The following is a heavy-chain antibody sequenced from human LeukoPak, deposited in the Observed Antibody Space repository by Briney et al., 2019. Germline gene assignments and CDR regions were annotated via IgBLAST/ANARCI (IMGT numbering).Heavy chain of an antibody. J-gene: IGHJ4*02. V-gene: IGHV3-30*03. CDR1: GFTFSNYG. D-gene: IGHD2-21*01. CDR2: ISYDGTNK. Sequence: GGSLRLSCAASGFTFSNYGMHWVRQAPGKGLEWVAVISYDGTNKWYADSVKGRFTISSDNSKNTVYLQMNSLKIEDTALYYCARDQSMDYWGQGTLVIVSS. CDR3: ARDQSMDY.